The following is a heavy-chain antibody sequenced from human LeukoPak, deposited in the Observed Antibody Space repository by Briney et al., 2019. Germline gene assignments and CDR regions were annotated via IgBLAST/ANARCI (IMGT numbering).Heavy chain of an antibody. CDR2: GDYSGST. Sequence: PSGTLSLTCTVSGGSISSVKDYWAWIRQPPGKGLEWIASGDYSGSTNYNPSLKSRVTISVDTSKNQFSLKLSSVTAADTAVYYCARYGRRGYCSGGSCSRYFDYWGQGTLVTVSS. CDR1: GGSISSVKDY. D-gene: IGHD2-15*01. V-gene: IGHV4-39*07. CDR3: ARYGRRGYCSGGSCSRYFDY. J-gene: IGHJ4*02.